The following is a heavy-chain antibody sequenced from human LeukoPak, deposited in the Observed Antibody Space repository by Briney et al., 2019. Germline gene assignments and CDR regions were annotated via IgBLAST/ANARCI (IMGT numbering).Heavy chain of an antibody. CDR1: GYTFTGHY. J-gene: IGHJ4*02. D-gene: IGHD1-26*01. CDR3: ARDPSLIVGATISFFDY. V-gene: IGHV1-2*02. Sequence: ASVKVSCKASGYTFTGHYMHWVRQAPGQGLEWMGWINPNNGGTNYAQKFQGRVTMTRDTSISTAYMDLRSLRSDDTAVYYCARDPSLIVGATISFFDYWGQGTLVTVSS. CDR2: INPNNGGT.